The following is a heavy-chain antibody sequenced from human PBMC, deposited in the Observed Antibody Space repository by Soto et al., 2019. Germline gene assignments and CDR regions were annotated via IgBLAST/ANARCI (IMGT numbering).Heavy chain of an antibody. D-gene: IGHD3-22*01. Sequence: GGSLRLSCAASGFTFSSYSMNWVRQAPGKGLEWVSYISSSSSTIYYADSVKGRFTISRDNAKNSLYLQMNSLRAGDTAVYYCAREGYDSSGYYYDYWGQGTLVTVSS. CDR1: GFTFSSYS. J-gene: IGHJ4*02. CDR2: ISSSSSTI. V-gene: IGHV3-48*01. CDR3: AREGYDSSGYYYDY.